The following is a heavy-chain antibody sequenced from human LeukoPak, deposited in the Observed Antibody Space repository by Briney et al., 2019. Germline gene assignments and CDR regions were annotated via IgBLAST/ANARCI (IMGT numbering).Heavy chain of an antibody. CDR2: IWYDGSNK. J-gene: IGHJ4*02. D-gene: IGHD1-26*01. CDR1: GFTFSSYG. Sequence: GRSLRLSCAASGFTFSSYGMHWVRQAPGKGLEWVAVIWYDGSNKYYADSVKGRFTISRDNSKNTLYLQMNSLRAEDTAVYYCARKVTGSPYVDYWGQGTLVTVSS. V-gene: IGHV3-33*01. CDR3: ARKVTGSPYVDY.